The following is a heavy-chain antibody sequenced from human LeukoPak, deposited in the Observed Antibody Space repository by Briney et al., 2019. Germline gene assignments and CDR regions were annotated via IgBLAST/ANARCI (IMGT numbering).Heavy chain of an antibody. J-gene: IGHJ4*02. Sequence: ASVKVSCKASGYTFTGYYMHWVRQAPGQGLEWMGWISAYNGNTNYAQKLQGRVTMTTDTSTSTAYMELRSLRSDDTAVYYCARDPGLVTAIRLGYSFDYWGQGTLVTVSS. V-gene: IGHV1-18*04. CDR2: ISAYNGNT. CDR3: ARDPGLVTAIRLGYSFDY. D-gene: IGHD2-21*02. CDR1: GYTFTGYY.